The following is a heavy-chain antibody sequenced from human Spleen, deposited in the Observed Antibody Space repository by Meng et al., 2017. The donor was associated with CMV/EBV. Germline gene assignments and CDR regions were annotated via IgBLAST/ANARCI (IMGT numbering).Heavy chain of an antibody. CDR1: GYTFTSYD. V-gene: IGHV1-18*01. J-gene: IGHJ4*02. D-gene: IGHD5-12*01. CDR2: ISAYNGNT. CDR3: VGATTY. Sequence: ASVKVSCKASGYTFTSYDINWVRQATGQGLEWMGWISAYNGNTNYAQKLQGRVTMTTDTSTSTAYMELRSLRSDDTAVYYCVGATTYWGQGTLVTVSS.